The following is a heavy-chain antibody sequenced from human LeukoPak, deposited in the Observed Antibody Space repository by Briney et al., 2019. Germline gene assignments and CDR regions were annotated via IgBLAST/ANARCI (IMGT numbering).Heavy chain of an antibody. CDR2: INHSGST. CDR3: ARKQWLVLADAFDI. D-gene: IGHD6-19*01. Sequence: PSETLSLTCAVFGGSFSDYYWTWIRQPPGKGLEWIGEINHSGSTNYNPSLKSRVTISIDTSKNQFSLRLSSVTAAGTAVYYCARKQWLVLADAFDIWGQGTMVTVSS. V-gene: IGHV4-34*01. J-gene: IGHJ3*02. CDR1: GGSFSDYY.